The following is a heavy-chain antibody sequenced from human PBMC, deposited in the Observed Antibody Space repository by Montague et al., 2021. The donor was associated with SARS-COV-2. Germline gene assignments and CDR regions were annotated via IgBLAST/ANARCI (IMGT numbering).Heavy chain of an antibody. D-gene: IGHD3-22*01. CDR2: TYYRSKWYN. CDR3: ARELRLIIMIGVIRGCDY. J-gene: IGHJ4*02. CDR1: GDSVSSNSAA. Sequence: CAISGDSVSSNSAAWNWIRQSPSRGLEWLGRTYYRSKWYNDYAVSVKSRITINPDTSKNQFSLQLHSVTAEDTAVYYCARELRLIIMIGVIRGCDYWGQGPLSTVSS. V-gene: IGHV6-1*01.